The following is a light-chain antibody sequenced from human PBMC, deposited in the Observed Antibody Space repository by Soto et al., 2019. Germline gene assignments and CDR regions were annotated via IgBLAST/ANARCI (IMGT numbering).Light chain of an antibody. J-gene: IGKJ4*01. CDR1: QSVRIN. CDR3: QQYNNLPPDLT. V-gene: IGKV3-15*01. CDR2: GAS. Sequence: EIVMTQSPATLSVSPGERATLSCRASQSVRINLAWYQQKPGQAPRLLIYGASSRATGIPARFSGSGSGTDFTFTISSLQSEDFAVYYCQQYNNLPPDLTFGGGTKVEIK.